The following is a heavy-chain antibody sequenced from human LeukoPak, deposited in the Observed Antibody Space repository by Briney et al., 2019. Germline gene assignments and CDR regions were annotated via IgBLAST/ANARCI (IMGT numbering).Heavy chain of an antibody. V-gene: IGHV4-34*01. Sequence: PSETLSPTCAVYGGSFSGYYWSWIRQPPGKGLEWIGEINHSGSTNYNPSLKSRVTISVDTSKNQFSLKLSSVTAADTAVYYCARGRKYYDSSGYPRPYNWFDPWGQGTLVTVSS. CDR1: GGSFSGYY. CDR3: ARGRKYYDSSGYPRPYNWFDP. D-gene: IGHD3-22*01. CDR2: INHSGST. J-gene: IGHJ5*02.